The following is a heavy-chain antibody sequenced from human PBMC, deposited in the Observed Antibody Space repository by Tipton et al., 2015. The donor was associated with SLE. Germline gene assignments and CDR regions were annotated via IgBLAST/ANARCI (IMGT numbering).Heavy chain of an antibody. CDR3: AKDFGYSSGWPLDY. V-gene: IGHV3-43*02. D-gene: IGHD6-19*01. J-gene: IGHJ4*02. Sequence: GSLRLSCAASGFTFSSYEMNWVRQAPGKGLEWFSLISWDGGSTYYADSVKGRFTISRDNSKNSLYLQMNSLRTEDTALYYCAKDFGYSSGWPLDYWGQGTLVTVSS. CDR2: ISWDGGST. CDR1: GFTFSSYE.